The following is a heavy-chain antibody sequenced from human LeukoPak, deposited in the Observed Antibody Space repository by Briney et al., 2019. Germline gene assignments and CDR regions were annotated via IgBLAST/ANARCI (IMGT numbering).Heavy chain of an antibody. CDR3: ARASSSRITKIVVVFTSYFFDY. Sequence: GASVKVSCKASESGYSFSRYPMNWVRQAPGQGLEWMGWINTNTGNPTYAQGFTGRFVFSLDTSVSTAYLQINSLRSEDTAVYYCARASSSRITKIVVVFTSYFFDYWGQGALVTVSS. D-gene: IGHD3-22*01. J-gene: IGHJ4*02. CDR1: ESGYSFSRYP. V-gene: IGHV7-4-1*02. CDR2: INTNTGNP.